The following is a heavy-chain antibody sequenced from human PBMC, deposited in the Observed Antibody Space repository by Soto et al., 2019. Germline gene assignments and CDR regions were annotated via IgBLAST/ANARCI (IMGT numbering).Heavy chain of an antibody. D-gene: IGHD3-16*01. Sequence: QVQLVQSGDEVKKPGASVKVSCKASGYIFVNYGIAWVRQAPGQGLEWMGWISPYTGNTHSATKVQGRLTMTTDPSPSTAYMDMGSLTSDDTAVYYCVMLDNYVTPTPQDVWGQGTTVTVSS. J-gene: IGHJ6*02. CDR2: ISPYTGNT. CDR3: VMLDNYVTPTPQDV. CDR1: GYIFVNYG. V-gene: IGHV1-18*01.